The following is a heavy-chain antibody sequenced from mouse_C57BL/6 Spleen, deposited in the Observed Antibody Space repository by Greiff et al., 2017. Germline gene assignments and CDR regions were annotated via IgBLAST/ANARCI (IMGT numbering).Heavy chain of an antibody. CDR1: GYAFSSSW. CDR2: IYTGGGDT. J-gene: IGHJ1*03. CDR3: ARGGGTRTACYFDV. D-gene: IGHD2-14*01. V-gene: IGHV1-82*01. Sequence: QVQLQQSGPELAKPGASVKISCKASGYAFSSSWMNWVKQRPGKGLEWIGWIYTGGGDTNYNGKFKGKATLTADKSSSTAYMQLSSLTSEDSAVYFCARGGGTRTACYFDVWGTGTTVTVSS.